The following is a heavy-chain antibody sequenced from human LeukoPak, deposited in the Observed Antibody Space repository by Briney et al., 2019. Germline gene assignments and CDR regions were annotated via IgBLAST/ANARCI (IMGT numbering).Heavy chain of an antibody. V-gene: IGHV3-23*01. D-gene: IGHD6-19*01. J-gene: IGHJ4*02. Sequence: GGSRRLSCAAPGLTFSSYAMSWGRQAPGKGLEGVSGISGSGDRTHDADSVKGRFTISRDNSKNTVYLQMNSLRADDTAVYYCAKERSSGWPFDYWGQGTLVTVSS. CDR3: AKERSSGWPFDY. CDR1: GLTFSSYA. CDR2: ISGSGDRT.